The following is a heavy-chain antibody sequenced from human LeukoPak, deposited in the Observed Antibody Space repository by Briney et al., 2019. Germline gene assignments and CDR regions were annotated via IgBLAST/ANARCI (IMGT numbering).Heavy chain of an antibody. J-gene: IGHJ6*03. V-gene: IGHV3-11*04. CDR3: ARGYSYGFYYYYMDV. CDR2: ISSSGSTI. Sequence: GGSLRLSCAASGFTFSNSYMNRIRQAPGKGLEWVSYISSSGSTIYYADSVKGRFTISRDNANNSLYLQMNSLRAEDTAVYYCARGYSYGFYYYYMDVWGKGTTVTVSS. D-gene: IGHD5-18*01. CDR1: GFTFSNSY.